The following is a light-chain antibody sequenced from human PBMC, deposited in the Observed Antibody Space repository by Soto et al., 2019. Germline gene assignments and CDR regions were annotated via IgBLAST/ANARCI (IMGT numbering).Light chain of an antibody. Sequence: EIVMTQSPASLSVSPGERATLSCRAAQNVGRDLAWYQQKPGQAPRLLIYGASTRATGIPVRFSGSGSGTEFTLTISSLQSEDFAVYYCHQYDDGPYTFGQGTKVDIK. CDR3: HQYDDGPYT. CDR1: QNVGRD. V-gene: IGKV3-15*01. J-gene: IGKJ2*01. CDR2: GAS.